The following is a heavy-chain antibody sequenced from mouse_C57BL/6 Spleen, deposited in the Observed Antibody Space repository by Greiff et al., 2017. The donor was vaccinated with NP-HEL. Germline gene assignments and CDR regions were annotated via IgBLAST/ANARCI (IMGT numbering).Heavy chain of an antibody. J-gene: IGHJ1*03. V-gene: IGHV7-3*01. CDR1: GFTFTDYY. D-gene: IGHD1-1*01. CDR2: IRNKANGYTT. Sequence: EVKVVESGGGLVQPGGSLSLSCAASGFTFTDYYMSWVRQPPGKALEWLGFIRNKANGYTTEYSASVKGRFTISRDNSQSILYLQMNALRAEDSATYYCARYRTEGYFDVWGTGTTVTVSS. CDR3: ARYRTEGYFDV.